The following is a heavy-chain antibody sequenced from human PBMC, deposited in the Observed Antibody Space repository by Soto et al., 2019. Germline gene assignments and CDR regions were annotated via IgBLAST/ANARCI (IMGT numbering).Heavy chain of an antibody. CDR1: GGSISSSSYY. CDR2: IYYSGST. Sequence: SETLSLTCTVSGGSISSSSYYWGWIRQPPGKGLEWIGNIYYSGSTYYNPSLKSRVTISVDTSKNQFSLRLTSVTAADTAVYYCARQTHHLGFCSGGSCYSEVWFDPWGQGTLVTVSS. J-gene: IGHJ5*02. V-gene: IGHV4-39*01. CDR3: ARQTHHLGFCSGGSCYSEVWFDP. D-gene: IGHD2-15*01.